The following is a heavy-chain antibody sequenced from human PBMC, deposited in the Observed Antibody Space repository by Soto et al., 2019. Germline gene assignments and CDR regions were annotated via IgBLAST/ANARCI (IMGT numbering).Heavy chain of an antibody. J-gene: IGHJ6*02. CDR3: ARDYYYDSRGYPGAYYYGMDV. CDR1: GGSFSSYC. D-gene: IGHD3-22*01. CDR2: IYYSGRT. V-gene: IGHV4-59*01. Sequence: SETLSHTCTVSGGSFSSYCWSWIRQPPGKGLEWIGHIYYSGRTNYNPSLKSRVTISGDTSKNQLSLKLSSVTAADTAVYYCARDYYYDSRGYPGAYYYGMDVWGQGTTVTVSS.